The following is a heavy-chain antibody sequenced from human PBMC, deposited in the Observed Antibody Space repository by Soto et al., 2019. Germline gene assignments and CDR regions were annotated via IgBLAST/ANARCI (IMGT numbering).Heavy chain of an antibody. Sequence: EVQLLESGGGLVQPGGSLRLSCAASGFTFSSYAMSWVRQAPGKGLEWVSAISGSGGSTYYADSVKGRFTISRDNSKNTLDLRMNSLRAEETAGDYCAKGVGVTLDNGGYSSSWDAGPWDYWGQGTLVTVSS. CDR3: AKGVGVTLDNGGYSSSWDAGPWDY. CDR1: GFTFSSYA. D-gene: IGHD6-13*01. CDR2: ISGSGGST. V-gene: IGHV3-23*01. J-gene: IGHJ4*02.